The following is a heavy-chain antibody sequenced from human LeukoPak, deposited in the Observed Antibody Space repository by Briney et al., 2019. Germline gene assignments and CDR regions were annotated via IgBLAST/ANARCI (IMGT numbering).Heavy chain of an antibody. D-gene: IGHD2-15*01. J-gene: IGHJ4*02. Sequence: ASVKVSCKASGGTCSSYAISWVRQAPGQGLEWMGRIIPIFGTANYAQKFQGRVTITTDESTSTAYMELSSLRSEDTAVYYCARGRVGCSGGSCYDYWGQGTLVTVSS. CDR1: GGTCSSYA. V-gene: IGHV1-69*05. CDR2: IIPIFGTA. CDR3: ARGRVGCSGGSCYDY.